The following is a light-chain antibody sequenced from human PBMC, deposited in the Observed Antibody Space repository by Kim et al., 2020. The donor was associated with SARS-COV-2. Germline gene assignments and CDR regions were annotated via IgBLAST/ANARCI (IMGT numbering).Light chain of an antibody. CDR2: GAS. V-gene: IGKV3-20*01. J-gene: IGKJ2*01. CDR3: QQYGSPGT. CDR1: QSVSSSY. Sequence: SLSQGESATLSGRASQSVSSSYLAWYQKKPGQAPRLLIDGASSRATGIPDRFSGSGSGTDFTLTISRLEPEDFAVYYCQQYGSPGTFGQGTKLEI.